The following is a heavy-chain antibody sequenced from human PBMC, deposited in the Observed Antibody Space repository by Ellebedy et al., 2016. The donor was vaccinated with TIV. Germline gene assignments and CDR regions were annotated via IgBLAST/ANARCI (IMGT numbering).Heavy chain of an antibody. J-gene: IGHJ4*02. CDR1: GFIFSAYS. CDR2: ITKTGTT. V-gene: IGHV3-72*01. D-gene: IGHD3-16*01. CDR3: AADNWGSYDY. Sequence: GESLKISCAASGFIFSAYSMDWVRQAPGKGLECLCRITKTGTTDYAASVKGRFIISRDESRNSLFLQMNSLRTEDSAIYYCAADNWGSYDYWGQGTMVTVSA.